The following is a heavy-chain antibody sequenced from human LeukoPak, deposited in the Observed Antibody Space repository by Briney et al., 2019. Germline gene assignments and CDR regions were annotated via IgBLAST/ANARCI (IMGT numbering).Heavy chain of an antibody. V-gene: IGHV1-69*04. CDR1: GGTFSSYA. CDR3: ARDYDILTGPHYYYYYGMDV. CDR2: IIPILGIA. J-gene: IGHJ6*02. Sequence: LVKVSCKASGGTFSSYAISWVRQAPGQGLEWIGRIIPILGIANYAQKFQGRVTITADKSTSTAYMELSSLRSEDTAVYYCARDYDILTGPHYYYYYGMDVWGQGTTVTVSS. D-gene: IGHD3-9*01.